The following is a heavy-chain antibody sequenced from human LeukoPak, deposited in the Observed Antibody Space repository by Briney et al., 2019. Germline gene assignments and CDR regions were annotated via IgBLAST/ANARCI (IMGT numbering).Heavy chain of an antibody. CDR2: IKQDGSEK. J-gene: IGHJ4*02. Sequence: GGSLRLSCTASGVTLSNYWMIWVRQAPGKGLQWVAKIKQDGSEKYYVDSVKGRFTISRDNAEISLYLQMNSLRVEDTAVYYCAASSSGNPYFWGQGTLVTVSS. D-gene: IGHD1-26*01. CDR1: GVTLSNYW. V-gene: IGHV3-7*03. CDR3: AASSSGNPYF.